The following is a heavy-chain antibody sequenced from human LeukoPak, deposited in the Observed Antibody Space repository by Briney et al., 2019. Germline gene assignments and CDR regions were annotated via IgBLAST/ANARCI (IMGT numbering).Heavy chain of an antibody. CDR3: ARLGARQMLEY. J-gene: IGHJ4*02. Sequence: GVSLRLSCAASEFTFSSYWMSWVRQAPGKGLEWVANIKQDGGQIYYLESVKGRFTISRDNAKNSLYLQMNSLRAEDTAVYYCARLGARQMLEYWGQGTLVTVSS. CDR2: IKQDGGQI. CDR1: EFTFSSYW. D-gene: IGHD4-17*01. V-gene: IGHV3-7*01.